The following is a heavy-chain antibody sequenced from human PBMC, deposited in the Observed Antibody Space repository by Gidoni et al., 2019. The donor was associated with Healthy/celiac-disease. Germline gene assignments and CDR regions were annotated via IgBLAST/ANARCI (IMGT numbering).Heavy chain of an antibody. V-gene: IGHV3-30*04. CDR2: ISYDGSNK. Sequence: QVQLVESGGGVVQPGRSLRLSCAASGFTFSSYAMHWVRQAPGKGLEWVAVISYDGSNKYYADSVKGRFTISRDNSKNTLYLQMNSLRAEDTAVYYCARGKYGDYLDYWGQGTLVTVSS. CDR3: ARGKYGDYLDY. CDR1: GFTFSSYA. J-gene: IGHJ4*02. D-gene: IGHD4-17*01.